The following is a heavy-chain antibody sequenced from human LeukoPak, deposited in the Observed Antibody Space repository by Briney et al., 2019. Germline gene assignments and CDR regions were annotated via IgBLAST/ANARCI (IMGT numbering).Heavy chain of an antibody. V-gene: IGHV4-4*07. Sequence: SETLSLTCTVSGGSISSYYLSWIRQTAGKGLEWIGRMYSSGSNYNPSLKSRVTMSIDTSTNQLSLKLSSVTATDTAVYYCARDGWGYCSSTTCFNLDYWGQGTLVTVSS. CDR2: MYSSGS. CDR1: GGSISSYY. J-gene: IGHJ4*02. CDR3: ARDGWGYCSSTTCFNLDY. D-gene: IGHD2-2*01.